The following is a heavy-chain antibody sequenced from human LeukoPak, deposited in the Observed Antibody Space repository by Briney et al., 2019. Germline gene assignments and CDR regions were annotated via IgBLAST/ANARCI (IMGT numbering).Heavy chain of an antibody. CDR3: ARAPVVPAAMIFHY. V-gene: IGHV1-69*04. CDR1: GGTFSSYA. D-gene: IGHD2-2*01. CDR2: IIPILGIA. J-gene: IGHJ4*02. Sequence: GSSVKVSCKASGGTFSSYAISWVRQAPGQGLEWMGRIIPILGIANYAQKFQGRVTITADKSTSTAYMELSSLRSEDTAVYYCARAPVVPAAMIFHYWGQGTLVTVSS.